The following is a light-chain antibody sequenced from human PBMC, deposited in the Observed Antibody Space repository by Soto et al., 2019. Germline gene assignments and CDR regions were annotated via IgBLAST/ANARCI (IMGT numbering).Light chain of an antibody. CDR1: QDISNY. J-gene: IGKJ5*01. Sequence: DIQMTQSPSSLSASVGDRVTITCRASQDISNYLNWYQQRPGKAPKLLIYDASNLERGVPSRFSGTRSGTHFTFAITSLQPEDVATYYCQQSDSLPITFGQETLLEI. V-gene: IGKV1-33*01. CDR3: QQSDSLPIT. CDR2: DAS.